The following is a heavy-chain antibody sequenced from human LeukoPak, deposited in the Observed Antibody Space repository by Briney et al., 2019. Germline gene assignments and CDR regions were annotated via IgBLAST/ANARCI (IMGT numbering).Heavy chain of an antibody. J-gene: IGHJ1*01. CDR2: IYYSGST. V-gene: IGHV4-59*02. CDR3: ATDSSSWSRAGYFQH. CDR1: GGSVSSYY. D-gene: IGHD6-13*01. Sequence: SETLSLTCTVSGGSVSSYYWSWIRQPPGKGLEWIGYIYYSGSTNYNPSLKSRVTISVDTSKNQFSLKLSSVTAADTAVYYCATDSSSWSRAGYFQHGGQGTLVTVSS.